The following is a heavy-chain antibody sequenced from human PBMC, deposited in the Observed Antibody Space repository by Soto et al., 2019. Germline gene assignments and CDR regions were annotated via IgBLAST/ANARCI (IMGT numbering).Heavy chain of an antibody. Sequence: SETLSLTCAVYGGSFSGYYWSWIRQPPGKGLEWIGEINHSGSTNYNPSLKSRVTISVDTSKNQFSLKLSSVTAADTAVYYCARVGLRFLEWLSYYYYGMDVWGQGKTV. CDR3: ARVGLRFLEWLSYYYYGMDV. D-gene: IGHD3-3*01. V-gene: IGHV4-34*01. CDR2: INHSGST. J-gene: IGHJ6*02. CDR1: GGSFSGYY.